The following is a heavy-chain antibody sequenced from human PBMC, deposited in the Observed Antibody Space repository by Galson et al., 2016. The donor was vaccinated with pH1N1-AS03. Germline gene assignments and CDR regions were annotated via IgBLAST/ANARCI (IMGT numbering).Heavy chain of an antibody. Sequence: PALVKPTQTLTLTCSFSGFSLSTTGVGVGWIRQPPGKALEYLGLIYWDDDRRYRPSLNSRLAITKDTSKNQVLLRLTNVDPVDTGTYYCARIRAEMSGNWYFDLWGRGPLVTVSS. CDR2: IYWDDDR. D-gene: IGHD3-10*01. J-gene: IGHJ2*01. CDR3: ARIRAEMSGNWYFDL. CDR1: GFSLSTTGVG. V-gene: IGHV2-5*02.